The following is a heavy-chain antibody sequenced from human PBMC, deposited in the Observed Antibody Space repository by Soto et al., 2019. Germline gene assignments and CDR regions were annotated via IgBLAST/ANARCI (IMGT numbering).Heavy chain of an antibody. V-gene: IGHV4-30-2*01. CDR2: ISQSGSA. CDR3: ARDRNGLGGIDF. D-gene: IGHD1-1*01. J-gene: IGHJ4*02. CDR1: VGPISSGGYS. Sequence: QLQLQESGSGLVKPSQTLSLTSVVSVGPISSGGYSWTWIRKPPGRGLEWIGYISQSGSADYNPSLKSRVTISVDTSKNQFSLRLSSVTAADTAVYYCARDRNGLGGIDFWGQGILVTVSS.